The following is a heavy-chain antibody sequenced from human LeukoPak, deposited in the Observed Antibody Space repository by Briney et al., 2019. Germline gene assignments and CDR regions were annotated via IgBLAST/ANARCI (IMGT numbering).Heavy chain of an antibody. CDR2: IYTSGST. CDR1: GGSISSYY. Sequence: SETLSLTCTVSGGSISSYYWSWLRQPAGKGLEWIGRIYTSGSTNYNPSLKSRVTISVDTSKNQFSLKLSSVTAADTAVYYCAGKRGDYYGSGSYYKWGQGTLVTVSS. CDR3: AGKRGDYYGSGSYYK. V-gene: IGHV4-4*07. J-gene: IGHJ4*02. D-gene: IGHD3-10*01.